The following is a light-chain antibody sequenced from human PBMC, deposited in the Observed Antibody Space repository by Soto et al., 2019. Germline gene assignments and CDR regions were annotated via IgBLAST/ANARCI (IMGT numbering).Light chain of an antibody. Sequence: IQMTQSPSSVSASVGDGVTITCRASPGVASWLAWYQQKPGKAPKLLIYAASNLQSGVPSRFSGSGSGTEFTLTISSLQPDDFATYYCQHYNSYSEAFGQGTKVDIK. J-gene: IGKJ1*01. CDR1: PGVASW. CDR3: QHYNSYSEA. V-gene: IGKV1D-16*01. CDR2: AAS.